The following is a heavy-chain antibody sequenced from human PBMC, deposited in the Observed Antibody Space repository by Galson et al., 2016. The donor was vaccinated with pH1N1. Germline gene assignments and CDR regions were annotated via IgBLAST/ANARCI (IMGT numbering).Heavy chain of an antibody. D-gene: IGHD3-22*01. CDR1: GFTFGRSA. Sequence: SLRLSCAVSGFTFGRSAMSWVRRAPGKGLEWLSGISASGSGTYYADSVEGRFSISRDSSGNTLYLQMNSLRVDDTATYYCAKHASGNYYDSGGYGALDYWGQGTLVTVSS. J-gene: IGHJ4*02. V-gene: IGHV3-23*01. CDR2: ISASGSGT. CDR3: AKHASGNYYDSGGYGALDY.